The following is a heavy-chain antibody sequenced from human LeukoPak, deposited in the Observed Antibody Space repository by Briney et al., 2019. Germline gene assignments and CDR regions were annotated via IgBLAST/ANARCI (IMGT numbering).Heavy chain of an antibody. V-gene: IGHV3-30*02. CDR1: GFTFSSYG. Sequence: GGSLRLSCAACGFTFSSYGMHWVRQAPGKGLEWVAFIRFDGSNKYYADSVKGRFTISRDNSKNTLYLQMNSLRAEDTAVYYCAKGLEVATTCFDYWGQGTLVTVSS. CDR2: IRFDGSNK. CDR3: AKGLEVATTCFDY. D-gene: IGHD5-12*01. J-gene: IGHJ4*02.